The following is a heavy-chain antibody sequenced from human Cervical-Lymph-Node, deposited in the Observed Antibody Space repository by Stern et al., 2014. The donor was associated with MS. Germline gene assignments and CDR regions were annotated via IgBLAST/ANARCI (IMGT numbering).Heavy chain of an antibody. CDR2: ISAYKGNT. D-gene: IGHD2-2*01. V-gene: IGHV1-18*04. CDR3: AREGFCSSTSCYSTLYYYYGMDV. J-gene: IGHJ6*02. CDR1: GYTFISHG. Sequence: QDQLVQSGAEVKKPGASVKVSCKASGYTFISHGISWVRQAPGQGLEWMGWISAYKGNTNYAQKFQGRVTMTTDTSTSTAYMELRSLRSDDTAVYYCAREGFCSSTSCYSTLYYYYGMDVWGQGTTVTVSS.